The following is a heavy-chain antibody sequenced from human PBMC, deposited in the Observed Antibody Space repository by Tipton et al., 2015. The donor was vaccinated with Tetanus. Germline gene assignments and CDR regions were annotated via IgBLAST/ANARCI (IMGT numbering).Heavy chain of an antibody. J-gene: IGHJ5*02. Sequence: VQLVQSGAEVKKPGDSLKISCEVSGHNSRSYWISWVRQMPGKGLEWMGIIYPGDTDATYSPSFQGQVTISIDKSISTAYLHWTSLKASYPGVYFCARLPKHYSASGSTWGQGTLVTVSS. CDR3: ARLPKHYSASGST. V-gene: IGHV5-51*01. CDR2: IYPGDTDA. D-gene: IGHD3-10*01. CDR1: GHNSRSYW.